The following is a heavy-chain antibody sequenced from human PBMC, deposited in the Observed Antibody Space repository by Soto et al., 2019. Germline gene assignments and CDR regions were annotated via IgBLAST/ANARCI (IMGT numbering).Heavy chain of an antibody. CDR1: GASITSDGYS. V-gene: IGHV4-30-2*06. CDR3: ARDPSHWFDP. CDR2: IFHSGST. Sequence: SETLTPTCAVSGASITSDGYSWSWIRQSPGKSLEWIGYIFHSGSTQYNPSLRGRVTISVDRSKNQFSLRLNSVTAADTAVYYCARDPSHWFDPWGQGALVTVSS. J-gene: IGHJ5*02.